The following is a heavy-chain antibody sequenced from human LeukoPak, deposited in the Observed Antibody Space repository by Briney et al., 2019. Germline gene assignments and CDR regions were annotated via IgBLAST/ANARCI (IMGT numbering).Heavy chain of an antibody. CDR2: INPNSGGT. CDR1: GYTFTGYY. J-gene: IGHJ3*02. D-gene: IGHD2/OR15-2a*01. V-gene: IGHV1-2*02. Sequence: ASVKVSCKASGYTFTGYYMHWVRQAPGQGLEWMGWINPNSGGTNYAQKFQGRVTMTRDTSISTAYMELSRLRSDDTAVYYCAKGFRSVVARDSFDIWGQGTMVTVSS. CDR3: AKGFRSVVARDSFDI.